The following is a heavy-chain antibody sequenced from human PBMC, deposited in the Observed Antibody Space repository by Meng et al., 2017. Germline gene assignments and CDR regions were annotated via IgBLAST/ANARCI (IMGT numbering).Heavy chain of an antibody. CDR3: ARSARDYYDSSGYQVDAFDI. CDR2: ISYDGSNK. V-gene: IGHV3-30*04. Sequence: GGSLRLSFAASGFTSSSYAMHWVRQAPGKGLEWVAVISYDGSNKYYADSVKGRFTISRDNSKNTLYLQMNSLRAEDTAVYYCARSARDYYDSSGYQVDAFDIWGQGTMVTVSS. J-gene: IGHJ3*02. CDR1: GFTSSSYA. D-gene: IGHD3-22*01.